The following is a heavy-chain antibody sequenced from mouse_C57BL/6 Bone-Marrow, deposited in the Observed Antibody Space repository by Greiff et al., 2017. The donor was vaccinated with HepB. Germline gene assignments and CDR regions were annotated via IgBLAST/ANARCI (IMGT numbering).Heavy chain of an antibody. D-gene: IGHD2-3*01. CDR1: GYTFTDYY. Sequence: EVQLQQSGPELVKPGASVKISCKASGYTFTDYYMNWVKQSHGKSLEWIGDINPNNGGTSYNQKFKGKATLTVDKSSSTAYMELRSLTAWDSAVYYCARWDDAPWFSYWGPVTLVSVS. J-gene: IGHJ3*01. CDR3: ARWDDAPWFSY. V-gene: IGHV1-26*01. CDR2: INPNNGGT.